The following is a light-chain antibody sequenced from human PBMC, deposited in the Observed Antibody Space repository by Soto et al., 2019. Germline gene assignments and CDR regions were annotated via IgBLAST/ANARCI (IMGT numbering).Light chain of an antibody. CDR1: QGISNW. CDR2: DAS. CDR3: PQTNTFLPLT. J-gene: IGKJ4*01. V-gene: IGKV1-12*01. Sequence: DIQMTQSPSSVSASVGDRVTITCRASQGISNWLAWYQQQPGKAPKLLIYDASSLQSGVTLRFSGGGSGTHFTLIISSLQPEDFATYYCPQTNTFLPLTFGGGTKVEI.